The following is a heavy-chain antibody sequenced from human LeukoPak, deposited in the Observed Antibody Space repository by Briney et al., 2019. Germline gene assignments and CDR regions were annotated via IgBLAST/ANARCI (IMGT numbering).Heavy chain of an antibody. J-gene: IGHJ6*03. V-gene: IGHV4-38-2*02. CDR1: GYSISSGYY. CDR2: IYRSGST. D-gene: IGHD3-22*01. Sequence: SETLSLTCTVSGYSISSGYYWGWIRQPPGKGLEWIGSIYRSGSTYYNPSLKSRVTISVDTSKNQFSLKLSSVTAADTAVYYCARLADYDSSGFPLRYYYYYMDVWGKGTTVTVSS. CDR3: ARLADYDSSGFPLRYYYYYMDV.